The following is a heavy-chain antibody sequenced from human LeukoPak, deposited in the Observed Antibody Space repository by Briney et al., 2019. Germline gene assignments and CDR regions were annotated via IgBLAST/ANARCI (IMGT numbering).Heavy chain of an antibody. J-gene: IGHJ3*02. CDR3: ARFTGAAFDI. D-gene: IGHD4-11*01. CDR1: GGSIISRNW. Sequence: RPSETLSLTCVVSGGSIISRNWWSWVRQAPGKGLEWIGEISHSGSTNYNPSLKSRVTLSVDKSKNQFSLKLSSVTAADTAVYYCARFTGAAFDIWGQGTMVTVSS. V-gene: IGHV4-4*02. CDR2: ISHSGST.